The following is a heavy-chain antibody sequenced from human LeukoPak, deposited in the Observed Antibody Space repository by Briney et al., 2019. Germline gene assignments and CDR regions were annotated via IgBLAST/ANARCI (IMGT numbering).Heavy chain of an antibody. CDR3: TTDPVLLWFGEFQTDY. CDR2: IKAKAHGGTI. D-gene: IGHD3-10*01. J-gene: IGHJ4*02. V-gene: IGHV3-15*01. CDR1: GFTFINAW. Sequence: GGSLRLSCAASGFTFINAWMAWVRQAPGKGLEWVGRIKAKAHGGTIEYAAPVKGRFTISRDDSKNTLYLQMNSLKTEDTAVYYCTTDPVLLWFGEFQTDYWGQGTLVTVSS.